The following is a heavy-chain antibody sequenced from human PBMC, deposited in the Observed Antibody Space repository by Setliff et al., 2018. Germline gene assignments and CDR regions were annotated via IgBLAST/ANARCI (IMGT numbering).Heavy chain of an antibody. V-gene: IGHV3-74*01. J-gene: IGHJ4*02. CDR1: GFSFSNYW. D-gene: IGHD1-1*01. CDR2: INSDGSST. CDR3: ARDGHNVYYFDY. Sequence: GGSLRLSCAASGFSFSNYWMHWVRQAPGKGLVWVSRINSDGSSTNYADSVKGQFTVSRDNAKNTLYLQMNSLRAEDTAVYYCARDGHNVYYFDYWGLGTLVTVPQ.